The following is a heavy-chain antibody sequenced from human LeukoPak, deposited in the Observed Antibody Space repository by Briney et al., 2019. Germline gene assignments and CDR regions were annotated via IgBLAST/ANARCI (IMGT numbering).Heavy chain of an antibody. J-gene: IGHJ5*02. D-gene: IGHD3-22*01. CDR3: ARDLGQYYDTSDNWFDP. Sequence: GGSLRLSCAASGFTFSSYWMSWVRQAPGKGLEWVSHISHSADTTNYADSVKGRFTISRDNSKNTLNLQMNSLRAEDTAVYYCARDLGQYYDTSDNWFDPWGQGTLVTVSS. CDR1: GFTFSSYW. CDR2: ISHSADTT. V-gene: IGHV3-23*01.